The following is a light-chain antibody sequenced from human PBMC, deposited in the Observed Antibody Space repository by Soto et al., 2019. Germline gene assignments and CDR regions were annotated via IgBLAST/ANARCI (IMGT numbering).Light chain of an antibody. CDR1: QSVSSSY. V-gene: IGKV3-20*01. Sequence: EIVLTQSPGTLSLSPGERATLSCRASQSVSSSYLAWYQQKPGQAPRLLIYGASSRATAIPDRFSGSRSGTDFTITISRLEPEDFAVYYCQQYASSPYTFGQGTKLEIK. CDR3: QQYASSPYT. J-gene: IGKJ2*01. CDR2: GAS.